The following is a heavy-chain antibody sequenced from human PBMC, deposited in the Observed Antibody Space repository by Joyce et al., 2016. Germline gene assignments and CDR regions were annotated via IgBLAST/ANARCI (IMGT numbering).Heavy chain of an antibody. D-gene: IGHD1-26*01. CDR1: GGSFANYY. V-gene: IGHV4-59*01. CDR3: ARMIGIDMGGTLFNWFAP. Sequence: QVLLQESGPGLVKPSETLSLTCTVSGGSFANYYWSWIRQPPGKGLEWIASTFSSGTSNYNPARKSRVAISLDASKNQVSLRLSSVTAADTAVYYCARMIGIDMGGTLFNWFAPWGQGSLVTVSS. CDR2: TFSSGTS. J-gene: IGHJ5*02.